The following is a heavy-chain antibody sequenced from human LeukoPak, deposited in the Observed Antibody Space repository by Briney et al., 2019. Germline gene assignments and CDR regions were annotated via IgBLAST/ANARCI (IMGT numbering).Heavy chain of an antibody. Sequence: SETLSLTCSVSGGSISSYYWSWIRPPPGKGLEWIGYIYYSGSTNYNPSLKSRVTISVDTSKNQFSLKLSSVTAADTAVYYCARETSQKGAHYMDVWGKGTTVTISS. J-gene: IGHJ6*03. CDR3: ARETSQKGAHYMDV. D-gene: IGHD3-16*01. CDR1: GGSISSYY. CDR2: IYYSGST. V-gene: IGHV4-59*01.